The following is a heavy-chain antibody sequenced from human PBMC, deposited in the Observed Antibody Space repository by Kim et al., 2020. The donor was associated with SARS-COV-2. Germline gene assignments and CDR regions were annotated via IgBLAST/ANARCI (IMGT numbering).Heavy chain of an antibody. CDR2: INHSGST. CDR3: ARPWGDGMDV. CDR1: GGSFSGYY. V-gene: IGHV4-34*01. Sequence: SETLSLTCAVYGGSFSGYYWSWIRQPPGKGLEWIGEINHSGSTNYNPSLKSRVTISVDTSKNQFSLKLSSVTAADTAVYYCARPWGDGMDVWGQGTTVTVSS. D-gene: IGHD3-16*01. J-gene: IGHJ6*02.